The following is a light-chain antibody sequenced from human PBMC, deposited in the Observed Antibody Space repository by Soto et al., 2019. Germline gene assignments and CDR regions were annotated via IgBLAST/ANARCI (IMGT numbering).Light chain of an antibody. CDR1: SSDVGGYNA. Sequence: QSVLTQPASVSGSPGQTITISCTGTSSDVGGYNAVSWCQHHPGKAPKLIIYEVTHRPSGVSDRFSASKSGNTASLTISGLQAEDEADYYCNSFRVSHLYVFGTGTKLTVL. CDR2: EVT. J-gene: IGLJ1*01. CDR3: NSFRVSHLYV. V-gene: IGLV2-14*01.